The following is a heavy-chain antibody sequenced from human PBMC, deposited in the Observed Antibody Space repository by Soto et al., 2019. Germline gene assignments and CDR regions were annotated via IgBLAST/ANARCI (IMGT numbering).Heavy chain of an antibody. J-gene: IGHJ4*02. V-gene: IGHV3-48*03. CDR3: ARETSLGTYYPYFDF. CDR1: GLTFSSYD. D-gene: IGHD1-1*01. CDR2: ISSSGSIV. Sequence: PGGSLRLSCGASGLTFSSYDMNWVRQAPGQGLEWVSYISSSGSIVDYADSVKGRFTVSRDNAKNSLYLQLDSLRAEDTAIYYCARETSLGTYYPYFDFWGQGTLVTVSS.